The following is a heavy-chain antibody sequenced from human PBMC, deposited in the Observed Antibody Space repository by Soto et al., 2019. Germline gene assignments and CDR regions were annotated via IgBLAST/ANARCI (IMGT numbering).Heavy chain of an antibody. J-gene: IGHJ4*02. V-gene: IGHV1-69*08. Sequence: QVQLVQSGAEVKKPGSSVKVSCKASGGTFSSYTISWVRQAPGQGLEWMGRIIPILGIANYAQKFQGRVTINXDKSTSTAYMELSSLRSEDTAVYYCARENSSGYRPWGQGTLVTVSS. CDR2: IIPILGIA. CDR1: GGTFSSYT. CDR3: ARENSSGYRP. D-gene: IGHD3-22*01.